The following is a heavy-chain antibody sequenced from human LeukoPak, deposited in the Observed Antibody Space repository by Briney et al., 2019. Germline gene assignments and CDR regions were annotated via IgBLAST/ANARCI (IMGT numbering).Heavy chain of an antibody. CDR1: GGSISSGGYS. V-gene: IGHV4-30-2*01. CDR3: ASSYYDTFDY. Sequence: SETLSLTCAVSGGSISSGGYSWSWIRQPPGKGLEWIGYIYHSGSTYYNPSLKSRVTISVDRSKNQFSLKLSSVTAADTAVYYCASSYYDTFDYWGQGALVTVSS. D-gene: IGHD3-9*01. J-gene: IGHJ4*02. CDR2: IYHSGST.